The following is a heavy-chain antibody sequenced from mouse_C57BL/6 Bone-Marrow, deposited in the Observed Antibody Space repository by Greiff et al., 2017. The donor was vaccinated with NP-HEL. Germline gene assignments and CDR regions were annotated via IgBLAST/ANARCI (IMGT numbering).Heavy chain of an antibody. CDR1: GFSLTSYG. Sequence: VQLVESGPGLVQPSQSLSITCTVSGFSLTSYGVHWVRQSPGKGLEWLGVIWSGGSTDYNAAFISRLSISKDNSKSQVFFKMNSLQADDTAIYYCARPPRIYYYGSSPSYYAMDYWGQGTSVTVSS. CDR3: ARPPRIYYYGSSPSYYAMDY. D-gene: IGHD1-1*01. CDR2: IWSGGST. J-gene: IGHJ4*01. V-gene: IGHV2-2*01.